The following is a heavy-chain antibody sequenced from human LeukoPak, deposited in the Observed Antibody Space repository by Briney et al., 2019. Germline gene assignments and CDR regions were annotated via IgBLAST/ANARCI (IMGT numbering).Heavy chain of an antibody. Sequence: GGSLRLSCAASGFTVSSNYMSWVRQAPGKGLEWVSVIYSITSTYYENSVRGRFTISRDNSKNTLYLQMNSLRAEDTAVYYCAKDGGGYYPYYYYYMDVWGKGTTVTISS. D-gene: IGHD3-22*01. V-gene: IGHV3-66*01. CDR2: IYSITST. J-gene: IGHJ6*03. CDR3: AKDGGGYYPYYYYYMDV. CDR1: GFTVSSNY.